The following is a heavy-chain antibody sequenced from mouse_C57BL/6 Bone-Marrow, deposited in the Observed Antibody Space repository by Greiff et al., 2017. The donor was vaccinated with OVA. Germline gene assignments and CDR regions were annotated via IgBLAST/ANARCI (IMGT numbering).Heavy chain of an antibody. V-gene: IGHV1-81*01. J-gene: IGHJ1*03. D-gene: IGHD1-1*01. CDR1: GYTFTSYG. CDR3: ASHYGWYFDV. Sequence: VQLQQSGAELVRPGASVKLSCKASGYTFTSYGISWVKQRTGQGLEWIGEIYPRSGNTYYNEKFKGKTTLTADNSSSTVYMELRSLTSEDSAVYFCASHYGWYFDVWGTGTTVTVSS. CDR2: IYPRSGNT.